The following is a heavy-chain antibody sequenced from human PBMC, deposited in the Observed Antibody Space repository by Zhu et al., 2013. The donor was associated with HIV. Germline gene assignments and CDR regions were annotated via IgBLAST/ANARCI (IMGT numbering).Heavy chain of an antibody. CDR2: ISYDGSNK. CDR3: AKDFYRLVRVGAFDI. J-gene: IGHJ3*02. D-gene: IGHD6-19*01. CDR1: GFTFSSYG. V-gene: IGHV3-30*18. Sequence: VQLVESGGGVVQPGRSLRLSCAASGFTFSSYGMHWVRQAPGKGLEWVAVISYDGSNKYYADSVKGRFTISRDNSKNTLYLQMNSLRAEDTAVYYCAKDFYRLVRVGAFDIWGQGTMVTVSS.